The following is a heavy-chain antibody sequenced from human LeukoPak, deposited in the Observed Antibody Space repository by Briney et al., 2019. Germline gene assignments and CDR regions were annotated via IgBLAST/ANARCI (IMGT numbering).Heavy chain of an antibody. V-gene: IGHV3-7*01. CDR1: GFTFSSYW. Sequence: GGSLKLSCAASGFTFSSYWMSWVRQAPGQGLEWVANTKEDGSEKYYVDSVKGRFTISRDNAKKSLYLQMNSLRAEDTAVYYCARDKGVVGQFDPWGQGTLATVSS. CDR3: ARDKGVVGQFDP. J-gene: IGHJ5*02. D-gene: IGHD3-3*01. CDR2: TKEDGSEK.